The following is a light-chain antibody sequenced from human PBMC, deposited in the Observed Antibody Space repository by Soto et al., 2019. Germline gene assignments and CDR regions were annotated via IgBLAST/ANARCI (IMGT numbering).Light chain of an antibody. CDR1: QSISSW. J-gene: IGKJ4*01. CDR2: KAS. V-gene: IGKV1-5*03. CDR3: QQLNSYPRALT. Sequence: DIQMTQSPSTLSASVGDRVTITCRASQSISSWLAWYQQKPGKAPKLLIYKASSLESGVPSRFSGSGSGTEFTLTISSLQPDDFATYYCQQLNSYPRALTFGGGTKVDIK.